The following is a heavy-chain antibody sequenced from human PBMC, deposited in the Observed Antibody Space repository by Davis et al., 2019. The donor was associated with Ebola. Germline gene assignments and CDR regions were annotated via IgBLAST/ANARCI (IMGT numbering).Heavy chain of an antibody. D-gene: IGHD5-12*01. V-gene: IGHV3-48*02. Sequence: PGGSLRLSCAASGFTFSSYSMNWVRQAPGKGLEWVSYISSSSSTIYYADSVKGRFTISRDNAKNSLYLQMNSLRDEDTAVYYCAGYSTLVATISYWGQGTLVTVSS. CDR3: AGYSTLVATISY. CDR1: GFTFSSYS. J-gene: IGHJ4*02. CDR2: ISSSSSTI.